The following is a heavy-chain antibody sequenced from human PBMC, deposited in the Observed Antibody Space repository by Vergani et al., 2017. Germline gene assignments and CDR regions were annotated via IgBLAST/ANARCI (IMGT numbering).Heavy chain of an antibody. Sequence: VHLEESGGGLVQPGGSLRLSCAASGFTFGDYYIAWIRLAPGKGPEWIGHIHTGGSTDLNPSFKSRVSISVDTSKSQFSLKLNSVTVADTAVYYCARSRPYCTSGSCPAIWGQGTLVTVSS. CDR1: GFTFGDYY. J-gene: IGHJ4*02. CDR3: ARSRPYCTSGSCPAI. CDR2: IHTGGST. V-gene: IGHV4-4*09. D-gene: IGHD2-15*01.